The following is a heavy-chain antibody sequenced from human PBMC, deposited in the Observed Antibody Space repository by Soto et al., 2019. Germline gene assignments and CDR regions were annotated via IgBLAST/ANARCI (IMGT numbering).Heavy chain of an antibody. D-gene: IGHD3-10*01. V-gene: IGHV3-13*01. CDR3: ARVGRLLWSLDV. CDR1: GVTFSSYD. J-gene: IGHJ6*02. Sequence: PGGYLRLSCPASGVTFSSYDMHWVPQATGKGLEWVSAIGTAGDTYYPGSVKGRFTISRENAKNSLYLQMNSLRAEDTAVYYCARVGRLLWSLDVWGQGTTVTVSS. CDR2: IGTAGDT.